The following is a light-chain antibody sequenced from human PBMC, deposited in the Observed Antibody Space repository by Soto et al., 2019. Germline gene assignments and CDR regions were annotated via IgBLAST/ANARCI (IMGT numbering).Light chain of an antibody. V-gene: IGKV3-15*01. CDR3: QQYNNWPPYT. Sequence: EIVMTQSPATLSVSPGERATLSCRASQSVSSNLAWYQQKPGQAPRLLIYGASTMATGIPARFSGSGSGTEFTLTISSLQSEDFAVYYCQQYNNWPPYTFGQGTKLEI. J-gene: IGKJ2*01. CDR2: GAS. CDR1: QSVSSN.